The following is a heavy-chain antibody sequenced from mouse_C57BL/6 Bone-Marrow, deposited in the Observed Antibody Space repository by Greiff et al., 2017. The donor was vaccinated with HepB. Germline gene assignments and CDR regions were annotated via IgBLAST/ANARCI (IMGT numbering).Heavy chain of an antibody. CDR2: IDPSDSYT. CDR3: ARGNWGDY. V-gene: IGHV1-50*01. CDR1: GYTFTSYW. Sequence: QVQLQQPGAELVKPGASVKLSCKASGYTFTSYWMQWVKQRPGQGLEWIGEIDPSDSYTNYNQKFKGKATLTVDTSSSTAYMQLSSLTSEDSVVYYCARGNWGDYWGQGTTLTVSS. J-gene: IGHJ2*01. D-gene: IGHD4-1*01.